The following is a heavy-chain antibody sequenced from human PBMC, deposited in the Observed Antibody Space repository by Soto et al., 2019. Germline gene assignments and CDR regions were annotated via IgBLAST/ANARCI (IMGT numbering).Heavy chain of an antibody. V-gene: IGHV5-51*01. Sequence: RGESLKISCKGSGYIFNNYWIGWVRQMPGKGLEWMGIIYPGDSDTRYSPSFQGQVTISADKSINTAYLQWSSLKASDTAMYYCATGGGGYDSGGYYYYTIDVWGQGTTVTVSS. J-gene: IGHJ6*02. CDR2: IYPGDSDT. CDR1: GYIFNNYW. CDR3: ATGGGGYDSGGYYYYTIDV. D-gene: IGHD5-12*01.